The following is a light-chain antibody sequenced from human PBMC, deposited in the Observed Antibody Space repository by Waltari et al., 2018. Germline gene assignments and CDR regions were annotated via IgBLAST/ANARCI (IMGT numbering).Light chain of an antibody. V-gene: IGKV1D-16*01. CDR3: QQYNDYPLT. CDR1: QDVGRW. CDR2: AAS. Sequence: DIQMTQSPSSLSASVGDRVTITCRASQDVGRWLVWYQQKPQKAPQPLIYAASTLQTGVPSRFSGSGSGTDFTLTINGLQPEDFATYYCQQYNDYPLTFGGGTKLEIK. J-gene: IGKJ4*01.